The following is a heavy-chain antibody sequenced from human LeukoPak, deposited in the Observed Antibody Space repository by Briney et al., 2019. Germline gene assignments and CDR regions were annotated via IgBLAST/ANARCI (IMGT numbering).Heavy chain of an antibody. J-gene: IGHJ4*02. CDR2: TYYRSTWYN. CDR1: GDSVSSNSAG. D-gene: IGHD2-15*01. Sequence: SQTLSLTCAISGDSVSSNSAGWNWIRQSPSRGLEWLGRTYYRSTWYNDYAISVKSRMSISPDTSKNQFSLHLNSVTPEDTAVYYCGRGISARIDYWGQGTLVTVSS. V-gene: IGHV6-1*01. CDR3: GRGISARIDY.